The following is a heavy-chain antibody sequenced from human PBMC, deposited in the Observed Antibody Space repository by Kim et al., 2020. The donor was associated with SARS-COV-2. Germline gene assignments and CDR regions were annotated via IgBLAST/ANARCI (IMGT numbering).Heavy chain of an antibody. CDR2: ISSSSTI. J-gene: IGHJ6*02. CDR3: ARDPNYYGMDV. CDR1: GFTFSSYS. Sequence: GGSLRLSCAASGFTFSSYSMNWVRQAPGKGLEWVSYISSSSTIYYADSVKGRFTISRDNAKNSLYLQMNSLRDEDTAVYYCARDPNYYGMDVWGQGTTVTVSS. V-gene: IGHV3-48*02.